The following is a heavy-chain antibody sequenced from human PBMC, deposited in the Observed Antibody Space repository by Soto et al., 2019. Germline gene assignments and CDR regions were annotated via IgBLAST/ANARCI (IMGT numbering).Heavy chain of an antibody. CDR2: INPTRST. D-gene: IGHD2-15*01. CDR3: ARVYCSGGSCYGIDY. V-gene: IGHV1-46*01. CDR1: GYTFTSYY. Sequence: QVPLVQSGAEVKKPGASVKVSCKASGYTFTSYYMHWVRQAPGQRLERMGIINPTRSTNYAQKFQGRVTMTRATSTSTVYMELSRMRSKYTAVYYCARVYCSGGSCYGIDYWGQGTLFTVSS. J-gene: IGHJ4*02.